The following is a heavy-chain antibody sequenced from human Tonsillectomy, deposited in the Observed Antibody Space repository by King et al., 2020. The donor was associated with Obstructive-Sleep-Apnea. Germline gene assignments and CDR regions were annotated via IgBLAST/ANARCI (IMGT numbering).Heavy chain of an antibody. J-gene: IGHJ6*02. CDR3: ASVQLERQYYSYGMDV. Sequence: VQLVESGGGLVKPGGSLRLSCAASGFTFSDYYMSWIRQAPGKGLEWVSYISSSSSYTNYADSVKGRFTISRDNAKNSLYLQMNSLRAEDTAVYYGASVQLERQYYSYGMDVWAKGPRSPSP. CDR1: GFTFSDYY. V-gene: IGHV3-11*06. CDR2: ISSSSSYT. D-gene: IGHD1-1*01.